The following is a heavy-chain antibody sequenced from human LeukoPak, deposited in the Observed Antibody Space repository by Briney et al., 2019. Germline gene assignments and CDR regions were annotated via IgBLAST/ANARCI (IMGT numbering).Heavy chain of an antibody. D-gene: IGHD4-17*01. J-gene: IGHJ4*02. V-gene: IGHV3-21*01. CDR3: ARVVPSGDYENY. Sequence: GGSLRLSCAASGFTFSSYSMNWVRQAPGKGLEWVSSISSSSSYIYYADSAKGRFTISRDNAKNSLYLQMNSLRAEDTAVYYCARVVPSGDYENYWGQGTLVTVSS. CDR2: ISSSSSYI. CDR1: GFTFSSYS.